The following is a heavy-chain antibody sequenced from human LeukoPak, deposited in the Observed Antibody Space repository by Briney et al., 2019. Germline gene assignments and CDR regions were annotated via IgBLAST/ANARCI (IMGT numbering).Heavy chain of an antibody. Sequence: SETLSLTCTVSRYSITSGFYWGWIRQPPGKGLEWIGYIYDRGSTNYNPSLKSRVTMSVDTSRNQFSLKLTSVTAADTAVYFCARFVPYCSGGSCFRRFDYWGQGTLVTVSS. J-gene: IGHJ4*02. CDR2: IYDRGST. V-gene: IGHV4-59*13. CDR1: RYSITSGFY. CDR3: ARFVPYCSGGSCFRRFDY. D-gene: IGHD2-15*01.